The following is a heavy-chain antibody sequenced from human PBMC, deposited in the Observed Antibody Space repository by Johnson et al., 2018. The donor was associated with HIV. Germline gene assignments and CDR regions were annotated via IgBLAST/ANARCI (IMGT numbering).Heavy chain of an antibody. CDR2: LFSGGSI. CDR1: GFTVSSYY. D-gene: IGHD5-24*01. CDR3: ARACRDGYTCDAFDI. Sequence: VKLVDSGGGLVQPGGSLRLSCAASGFTVSSYYMSWVRQAPGKGLEWVSVLFSGGSIYFADSVKGRFTISRDNSKNTLYLQMNSLRAEDTAVYYCARACRDGYTCDAFDIWGQGTMVTVSS. V-gene: IGHV3-66*01. J-gene: IGHJ3*02.